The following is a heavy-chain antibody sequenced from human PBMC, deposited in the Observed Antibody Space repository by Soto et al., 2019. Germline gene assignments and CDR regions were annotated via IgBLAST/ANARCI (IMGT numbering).Heavy chain of an antibody. CDR2: IIPIFGTA. CDR1: GGTFSSHA. D-gene: IGHD6-6*01. V-gene: IGHV1-69*13. J-gene: IGHJ4*02. Sequence: ASVKVSCKASGGTFSSHAISWVRQAPGQGLEWMGGIIPIFGTANYAQKFQGRVTITADESTSTAYMELSSLRSEDTAVYYCAMAPRIAAPISGVDYWGQGTLVTVSS. CDR3: AMAPRIAAPISGVDY.